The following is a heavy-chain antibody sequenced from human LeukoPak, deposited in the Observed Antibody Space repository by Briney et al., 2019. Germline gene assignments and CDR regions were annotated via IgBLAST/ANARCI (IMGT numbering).Heavy chain of an antibody. CDR1: GFTFSSYG. D-gene: IGHD4-17*01. Sequence: GGSLRLSCAASGFTFSSYGMHWVRQAPGKGLEWVAFIRYDGSNKYYADSVKGRFTISRDNAKNSLYLQVNSLRAEDTAVYYCAREGMTTGGLDVWGQGTTVTVSS. J-gene: IGHJ6*02. CDR3: AREGMTTGGLDV. V-gene: IGHV3-30*02. CDR2: IRYDGSNK.